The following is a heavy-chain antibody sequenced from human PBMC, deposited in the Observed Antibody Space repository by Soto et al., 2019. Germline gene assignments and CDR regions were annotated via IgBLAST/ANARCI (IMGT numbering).Heavy chain of an antibody. V-gene: IGHV3-23*01. CDR3: AKLTAA. CDR2: ITSSGGGT. D-gene: IGHD6-13*01. CDR1: GFTFSAYV. J-gene: IGHJ4*02. Sequence: PGGALRLSCAASGFTFSAYVMSWVRQAPGKGLEWVSSITSSGGGTNYADSVKGRFTVSRDNSKNTVYLQMNSLRDEDTAVYYCAKLTAAWGQGTLVTVSS.